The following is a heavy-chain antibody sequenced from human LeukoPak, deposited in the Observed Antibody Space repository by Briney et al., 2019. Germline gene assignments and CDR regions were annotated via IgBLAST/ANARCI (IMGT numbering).Heavy chain of an antibody. V-gene: IGHV3-48*02. Sequence: GGSLRLSCAASGFTFSSYSMNWVRQAPGKGLEWVSYISSSSSTIYYADSVKGRFTISRDNAKNSLYLQMNSLRDEDTAVYYCARDGSDCSGGSCYSPYFDYWGQGTLVTVSP. CDR3: ARDGSDCSGGSCYSPYFDY. J-gene: IGHJ4*02. D-gene: IGHD2-15*01. CDR1: GFTFSSYS. CDR2: ISSSSSTI.